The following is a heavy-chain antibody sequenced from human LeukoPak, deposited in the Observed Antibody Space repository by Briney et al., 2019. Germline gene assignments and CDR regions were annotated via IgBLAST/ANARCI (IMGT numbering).Heavy chain of an antibody. CDR3: ARGGYTYSPAIYYFAY. V-gene: IGHV1-2*02. CDR1: GYTFTGYY. D-gene: IGHD1-26*01. CDR2: INPNSGGT. Sequence: ASVKVSCKASGYTFTGYYMHWVRQAPGQGLEWMGWINPNSGGTNYAQKFQGRVTMTRDTSISTAYMDLSRLRSDDTAVYYCARGGYTYSPAIYYFAYWGQGTLVTVSS. J-gene: IGHJ4*02.